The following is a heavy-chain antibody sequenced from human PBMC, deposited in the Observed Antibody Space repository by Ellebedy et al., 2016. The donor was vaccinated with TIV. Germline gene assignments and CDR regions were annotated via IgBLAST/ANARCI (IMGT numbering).Heavy chain of an antibody. CDR2: IYYSGSN. CDR1: GGSIRSSSYY. D-gene: IGHD2-15*01. CDR3: ARDIVVVVAATPEEGKGGGCWFDP. V-gene: IGHV4-39*02. Sequence: MPPETLSLTCTLSGGSIRSSSYYWGWIRQPPGKGLEWIASIYYSGSNYYNPSLESRVTISGDTSRNQFSLKVTSVTAADTAVYYCARDIVVVVAATPEEGKGGGCWFDPWGQGTLVTVSS. J-gene: IGHJ5*02.